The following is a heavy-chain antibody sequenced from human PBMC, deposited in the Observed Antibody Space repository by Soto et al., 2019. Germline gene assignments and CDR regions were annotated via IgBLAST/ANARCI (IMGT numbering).Heavy chain of an antibody. J-gene: IGHJ4*02. V-gene: IGHV4-34*01. Sequence: SETLSLPCAVYAGSFSGYYWSWIRQPAGKGLERIGEINYSGSTHYNPSLKSRVSISVDTSKNQFSLKLSSVTAEDTAVYYCARAAGLIRFLELYPTIFNYSAQGTLVTVSS. CDR1: AGSFSGYY. CDR3: ARAAGLIRFLELYPTIFNY. CDR2: INYSGST. D-gene: IGHD3-3*01.